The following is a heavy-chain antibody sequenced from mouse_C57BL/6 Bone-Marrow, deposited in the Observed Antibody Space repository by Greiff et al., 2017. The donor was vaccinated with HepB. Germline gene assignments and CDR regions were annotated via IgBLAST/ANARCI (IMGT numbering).Heavy chain of an antibody. V-gene: IGHV5-16*01. D-gene: IGHD2-4*01. Sequence: EVKLVESEGGLVQPGSSMKLSCTASGFTFSDYYMAWVRQVPEKGLEWVANINYDGSSTYYLDSLKSRFIISRDNAKNILYLQMSSLKSEDTATYYCARIYYDHFDYWGQGTTLTVSS. CDR1: GFTFSDYY. CDR3: ARIYYDHFDY. J-gene: IGHJ2*01. CDR2: INYDGSST.